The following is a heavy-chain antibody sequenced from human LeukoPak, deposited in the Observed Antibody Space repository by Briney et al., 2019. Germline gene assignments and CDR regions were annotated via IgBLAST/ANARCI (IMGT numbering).Heavy chain of an antibody. CDR1: GFTFDDYA. D-gene: IGHD3-10*01. Sequence: GASLRLSCAASGFTFDDYAMHWVRQAPGKGLEWVSLISGDGATTYYAASVKGRFTISRDNKKNVLYLQMNNLETEDTALFYCAKDLSSVFDALNIWGQGTLVTVSS. J-gene: IGHJ3*02. V-gene: IGHV3-43*02. CDR3: AKDLSSVFDALNI. CDR2: ISGDGATT.